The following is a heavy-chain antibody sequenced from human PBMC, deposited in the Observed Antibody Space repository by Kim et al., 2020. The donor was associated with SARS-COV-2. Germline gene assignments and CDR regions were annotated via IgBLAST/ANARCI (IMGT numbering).Heavy chain of an antibody. CDR3: VKGTGFILPSDSTHNLDV. CDR2: FYGGADAT. CDR1: GFTFWGYT. J-gene: IGHJ6*01. D-gene: IGHD1-26*01. V-gene: IGHV3-23*03. Sequence: GGSLRLSCAASGFTFWGYTMNWVRQAPGKGLEWVSLFYGGADATRYADSVKGRFTISRDNSKSTLYLQMTTLRVEDTAVYYCVKGTGFILPSDSTHNLDV.